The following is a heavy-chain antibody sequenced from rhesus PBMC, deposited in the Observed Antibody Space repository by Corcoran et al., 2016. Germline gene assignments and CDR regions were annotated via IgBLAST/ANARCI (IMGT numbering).Heavy chain of an antibody. V-gene: IGHV4S2*01. D-gene: IGHD1-44*01. Sequence: QVQLQESGPGLVKPSETLPLTCAVSGASISSSYWSWIRQARGKGLVWIGRISGSRGSADSSPSLRSRFAISIDTSKNQVSLNLVSVTAADTAVYYCARAGRATDFDFWGQGVLVTVSS. CDR1: GASISSSY. J-gene: IGHJ4*01. CDR2: ISGSRGSA. CDR3: ARAGRATDFDF.